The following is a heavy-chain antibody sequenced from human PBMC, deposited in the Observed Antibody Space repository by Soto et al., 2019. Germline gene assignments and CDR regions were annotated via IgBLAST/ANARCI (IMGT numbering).Heavy chain of an antibody. V-gene: IGHV4-30-4*01. CDR1: GGSISIGDYY. J-gene: IGHJ5*02. CDR3: ARAAAGRWFDP. CDR2: IYYSGST. D-gene: IGHD6-13*01. Sequence: LSLTCTVSGGSISIGDYYWGWIRQPPGKGLEWIGYIYYSGSTYYNPSLKSRVTISVDTSKNQFSLKLSSVTAADTAVYYCARAAAGRWFDPWGQGTLVTVSS.